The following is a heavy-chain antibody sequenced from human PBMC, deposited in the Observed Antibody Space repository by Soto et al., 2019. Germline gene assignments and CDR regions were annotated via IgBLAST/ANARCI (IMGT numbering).Heavy chain of an antibody. V-gene: IGHV4-39*01. Sequence: LSLTCTVSGGSISSSSYYWGWIRQPPGKGLEWIGSIYYSGSTYYNPSLKSRVTISADTSTNQFSLKLSSVTAADTAVYYCVRRRASTPNWFDPWGQGTLVTVSS. CDR3: VRRRASTPNWFDP. J-gene: IGHJ5*02. CDR2: IYYSGST. CDR1: GGSISSSSYY.